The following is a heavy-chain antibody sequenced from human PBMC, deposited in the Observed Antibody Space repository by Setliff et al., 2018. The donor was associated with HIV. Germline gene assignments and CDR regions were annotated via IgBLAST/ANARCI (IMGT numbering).Heavy chain of an antibody. J-gene: IGHJ4*02. CDR1: GFTFSNAW. V-gene: IGHV3-15*01. CDR2: IKSKAGGGTA. Sequence: LRLSCAASGFTFSNAWMSWVRQAPGKGLEWVGRIKSKAGGGTADHATSVKGRFTISRDDSQSTLYLQMNSLITEDTALYYCTTAVAQNWYGSGNENYWGQGTLVTVSS. CDR3: TTAVAQNWYGSGNENY. D-gene: IGHD3-10*01.